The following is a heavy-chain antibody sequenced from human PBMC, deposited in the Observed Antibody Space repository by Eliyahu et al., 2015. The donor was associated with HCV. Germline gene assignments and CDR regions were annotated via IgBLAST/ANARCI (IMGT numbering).Heavy chain of an antibody. CDR1: GFTFSSYG. CDR2: IWYDGSNK. V-gene: IGHV3-33*01. D-gene: IGHD3-9*01. Sequence: QVQLVESGGGVVQPGRSLRLSCAASGFTFSSYGMHWVRQAPGKGLGWVAVIWYDGSNKYYADSVKGRFTISRDNSKNTLYLQMNSLRAEDTAVYYCARALHFDWLFDYWGQGTLVTVSS. J-gene: IGHJ4*02. CDR3: ARALHFDWLFDY.